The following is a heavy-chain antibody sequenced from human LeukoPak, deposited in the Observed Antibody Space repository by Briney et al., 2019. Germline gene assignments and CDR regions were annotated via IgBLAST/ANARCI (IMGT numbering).Heavy chain of an antibody. D-gene: IGHD1-26*01. J-gene: IGHJ4*02. CDR3: ARDPAAYSGSYYFYY. V-gene: IGHV1-69*05. Sequence: ASAKVSCKASGGTFSSYAISWVRQAPGQGLEWMGRIIPIFGTANYAQKFQGRVTITTDESTSTAYMELSSLRSEDTAVYYCARDPAAYSGSYYFYYWGQGTLVTVSS. CDR1: GGTFSSYA. CDR2: IIPIFGTA.